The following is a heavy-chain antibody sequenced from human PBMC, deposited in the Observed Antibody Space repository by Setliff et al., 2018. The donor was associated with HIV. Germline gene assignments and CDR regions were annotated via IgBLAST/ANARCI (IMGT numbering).Heavy chain of an antibody. V-gene: IGHV1-3*03. J-gene: IGHJ5*02. Sequence: ASVKVSCKASGYTFTTYYMHWVRQAPGQRLEWMGWINAGNGNTKYSQEFQGRVTISRDKSTNTAYMELSSLRSEDTAVYYCAKDRGRGNWLDPWGQGTLVTVSS. CDR3: AKDRGRGNWLDP. CDR2: INAGNGNT. CDR1: GYTFTTYY. D-gene: IGHD3-16*01.